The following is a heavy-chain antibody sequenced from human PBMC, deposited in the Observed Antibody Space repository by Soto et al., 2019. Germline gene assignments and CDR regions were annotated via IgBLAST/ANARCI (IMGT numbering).Heavy chain of an antibody. J-gene: IGHJ4*02. CDR2: INPNSGGT. D-gene: IGHD5-12*01. CDR1: GYTFTGYY. V-gene: IGHV1-2*02. Sequence: ASVKVSCKAAGYTFTGYYMHWVRQAPGQGLEWMGWINPNSGGTNYAQKFQGRVTMTRDTSISTAYMELSRLRSDDTAVYYCLIVDTPTRGFDYWGQGTLVTVSS. CDR3: LIVDTPTRGFDY.